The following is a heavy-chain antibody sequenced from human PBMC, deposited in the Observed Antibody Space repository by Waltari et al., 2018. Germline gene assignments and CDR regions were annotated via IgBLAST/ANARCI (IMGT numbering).Heavy chain of an antibody. CDR2: ISSSSSTI. Sequence: EVQLVESGGGLVQPGGSLRLLCAASGFPFRSYSLNWVRQAPGKGLEWVSYISSSSSTIYYADSVKGRFTISRDNAKNSLYLQMNSLRAEDTAVYYCARTVTGYMDVWGKGTTVTVSS. J-gene: IGHJ6*03. CDR1: GFPFRSYS. CDR3: ARTVTGYMDV. V-gene: IGHV3-48*04. D-gene: IGHD4-17*01.